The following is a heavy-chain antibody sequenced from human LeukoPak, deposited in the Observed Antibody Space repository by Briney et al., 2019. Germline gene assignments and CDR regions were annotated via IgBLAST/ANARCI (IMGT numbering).Heavy chain of an antibody. D-gene: IGHD2-2*02. CDR3: AGDLVPVVVVPAAIIVATDELHFDY. V-gene: IGHV1-18*01. CDR2: ISAYNGNT. Sequence: ASVKVSCKASGYTFTSYGISWVRQAPGQGLEWMGWISAYNGNTNCAQKLQGRVTMTTDTSTSTAYMELRSLRSDDTAVYYCAGDLVPVVVVPAAIIVATDELHFDYWGQGTLVTVSS. CDR1: GYTFTSYG. J-gene: IGHJ4*02.